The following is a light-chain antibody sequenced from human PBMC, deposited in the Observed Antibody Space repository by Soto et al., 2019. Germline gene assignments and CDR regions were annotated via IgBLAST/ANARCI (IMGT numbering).Light chain of an antibody. CDR3: QTWGTGIQV. Sequence: QPVLTQSPSASASLGASVKLTCTLSSGHSSYAMAWHQQQPEKGPRYLMKLNSDGSHSKGDGIPDRFSGSSSGAERYLTISSPQSEDEADYYCQTWGTGIQVFGGGTKLTVL. J-gene: IGLJ2*01. CDR2: LNSDGSH. CDR1: SGHSSYA. V-gene: IGLV4-69*01.